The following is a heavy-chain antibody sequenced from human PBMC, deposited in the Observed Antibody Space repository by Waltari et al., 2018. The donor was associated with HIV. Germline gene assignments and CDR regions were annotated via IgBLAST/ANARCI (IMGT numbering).Heavy chain of an antibody. J-gene: IGHJ4*02. CDR1: GSTFKNFA. Sequence: QVQLVESGGGVVQPARSPTLSCAAPGSTFKNFAMNWVRQAPGKGLEWVGNIYYDGSKKFYGDSVRGRFTISRDNSKQILYLQMNSLRVEDTAPYYCARDYNYAPDYWGQGTLVVVSS. CDR3: ARDYNYAPDY. V-gene: IGHV3-33*01. CDR2: IYYDGSKK. D-gene: IGHD5-18*01.